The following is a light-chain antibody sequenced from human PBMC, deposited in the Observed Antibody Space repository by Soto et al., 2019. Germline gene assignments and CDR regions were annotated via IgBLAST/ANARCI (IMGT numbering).Light chain of an antibody. CDR3: QQRSNWPPLT. J-gene: IGKJ4*01. CDR2: DAS. V-gene: IGKV3-11*01. Sequence: EIVLTPSPATLSLSPVERATLSCRASQSVSSYLAWYQQKPGQAPRLLVYDASNRATGIPARFSGSGSGTEFTLTNSSLEPEDVAVYYCQQRSNWPPLTFGGGTKVDIK. CDR1: QSVSSY.